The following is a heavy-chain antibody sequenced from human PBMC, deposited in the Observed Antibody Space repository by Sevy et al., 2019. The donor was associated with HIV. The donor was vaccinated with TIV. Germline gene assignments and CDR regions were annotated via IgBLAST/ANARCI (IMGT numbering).Heavy chain of an antibody. D-gene: IGHD6-13*01. Sequence: ASVKVSCKASGGTFSSYAISWVRQAPGQGLEWMGRIIPIFGTANYAQKFQGRVTITADESTSTAYMEPSSLRSEDTAVYYCARVKLTAAGTHAFDIWGQGTMVTVSS. CDR2: IIPIFGTA. V-gene: IGHV1-69*13. CDR1: GGTFSSYA. CDR3: ARVKLTAAGTHAFDI. J-gene: IGHJ3*02.